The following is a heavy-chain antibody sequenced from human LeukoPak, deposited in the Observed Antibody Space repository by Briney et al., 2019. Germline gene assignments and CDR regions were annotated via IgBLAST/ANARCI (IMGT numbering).Heavy chain of an antibody. D-gene: IGHD1-26*01. CDR3: ARERSGSYYTFEY. Sequence: GTSLRLSCAASGFTFSTNFMSWVRQSPGKGLEWVALIYSGGATHYADAVKGRFTISRDNSKNTVYLQMNSLRPEDTAVHYCARERSGSYYTFEYWGLGTLVTVSS. V-gene: IGHV3-66*02. CDR1: GFTFSTNF. J-gene: IGHJ4*02. CDR2: IYSGGAT.